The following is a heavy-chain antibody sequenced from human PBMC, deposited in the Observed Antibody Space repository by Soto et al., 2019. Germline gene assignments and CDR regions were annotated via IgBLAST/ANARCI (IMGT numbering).Heavy chain of an antibody. CDR3: ARVATYFYESRGYDY. V-gene: IGHV3-74*01. CDR2: INSDGTST. D-gene: IGHD3-22*01. Sequence: EVQLVESGGGLVQPGGSLRLSCAASGFSFTHYWMHWVRQGPGKGLEWLSRINSDGTSTYYADSVKGRFTISRDNAKNTLYLQMNSLRDEDTAVYYCARVATYFYESRGYDYWGQGALVTVSS. CDR1: GFSFTHYW. J-gene: IGHJ4*02.